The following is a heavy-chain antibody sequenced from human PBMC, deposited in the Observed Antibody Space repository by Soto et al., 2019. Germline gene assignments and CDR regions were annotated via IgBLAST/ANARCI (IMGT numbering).Heavy chain of an antibody. D-gene: IGHD6-13*01. Sequence: QVQLVQSGAEVKKPGASVMISYRTSGCTFTHYYIHWVRQAPGQGLEWLGIINPASGSTNYAQDFQGRVTLTMDTSTTTVYMELSCLRAEDTAIFYCARDLAAGDLWGQGTLVTVSS. CDR3: ARDLAAGDL. V-gene: IGHV1-46*01. CDR2: INPASGST. J-gene: IGHJ5*02. CDR1: GCTFTHYY.